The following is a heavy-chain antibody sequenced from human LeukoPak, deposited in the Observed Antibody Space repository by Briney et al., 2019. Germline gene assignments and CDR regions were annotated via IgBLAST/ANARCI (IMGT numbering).Heavy chain of an antibody. D-gene: IGHD3-9*01. Sequence: SETLSLTGSVSGGSISSCYWSWIRQPAEKGLEWIGRVYSSGSTNYNPSLKSRVTMSVDTSKNQISLKLSSVTAADTAVYYCARVDPYYYYYGMDVWGQGTTVTVSS. CDR3: ARVDPYYYYYGMDV. V-gene: IGHV4-4*07. CDR1: GGSISSCY. J-gene: IGHJ6*02. CDR2: VYSSGST.